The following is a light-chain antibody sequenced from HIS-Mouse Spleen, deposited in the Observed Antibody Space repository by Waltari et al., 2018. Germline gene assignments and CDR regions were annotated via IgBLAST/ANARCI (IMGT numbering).Light chain of an antibody. V-gene: IGLV2-23*01. CDR2: EGS. CDR1: SSDVGSYNL. CDR3: CSYAGSSTSVV. J-gene: IGLJ2*01. Sequence: QSALTQPASVSGSPGQSITISCPGTSSDVGSYNLLSWYQQHPGKAPKLMIYEGSKRPSGVSNRFSGSKSGNTASLTISGLQAEDEADYYCCSYAGSSTSVVFGGGTKLTVL.